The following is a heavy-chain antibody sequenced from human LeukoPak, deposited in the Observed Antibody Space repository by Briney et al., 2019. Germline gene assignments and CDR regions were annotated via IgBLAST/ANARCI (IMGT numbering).Heavy chain of an antibody. Sequence: KPSETLSLTCAVFGGSFSGYYWSWIRQSPGKGLEWIGEIDHSGRTNSNASLKSRVIMAIDLSKNQFSLRLTSVTAADTAVYYCARPYYYDSSGYYYFDYWGQGTLVTVSS. CDR3: ARPYYYDSSGYYYFDY. CDR1: GGSFSGYY. V-gene: IGHV4-34*01. J-gene: IGHJ4*02. CDR2: IDHSGRT. D-gene: IGHD3-22*01.